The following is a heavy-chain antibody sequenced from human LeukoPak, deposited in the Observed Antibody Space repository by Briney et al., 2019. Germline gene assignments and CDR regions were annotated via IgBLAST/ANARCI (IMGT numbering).Heavy chain of an antibody. Sequence: PSETLSLTCTVSGGSISSYYWSWIRQPPGKGLEWIGYIYYSGSTNYNPSLKSRVTISVDTSKNQFSLKLSSVTAADTAVYYCARQDYYYGMDVWSQGTTVTVSS. J-gene: IGHJ6*02. V-gene: IGHV4-59*08. CDR1: GGSISSYY. CDR2: IYYSGST. CDR3: ARQDYYYGMDV.